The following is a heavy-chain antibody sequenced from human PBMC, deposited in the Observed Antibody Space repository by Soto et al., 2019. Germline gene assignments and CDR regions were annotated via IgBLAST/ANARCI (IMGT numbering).Heavy chain of an antibody. J-gene: IGHJ4*02. Sequence: GGSLRLSCTASGFTFNRYAIHWVRQAPAKGLEWVSGISGSGDSTYYADSVKGRFTISRDNAKKSLYLQMNSLRAEDTAVYYCGRDSGTFHIDYWGQGTLVTVSS. CDR1: GFTFNRYA. D-gene: IGHD1-26*01. V-gene: IGHV3-48*03. CDR3: GRDSGTFHIDY. CDR2: ISGSGDST.